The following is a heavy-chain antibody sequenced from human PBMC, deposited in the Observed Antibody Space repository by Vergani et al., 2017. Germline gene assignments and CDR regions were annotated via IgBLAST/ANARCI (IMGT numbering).Heavy chain of an antibody. CDR1: GGSISSGGYS. D-gene: IGHD3-10*01. V-gene: IGHV4-30-2*01. CDR3: ARLITMVRGVIGYFDY. J-gene: IGHJ4*02. CDR2: IYHSGST. Sequence: QLQLQESGSGLVKPSQTLSLTCAVSGGSISSGGYSWSWIRQPPGKGLEWIGYIYHSGSTYYNPSLKSRVTISVDRSKNQFSLTLSSVTAADTAVYYCARLITMVRGVIGYFDYWGQGTLVTVSS.